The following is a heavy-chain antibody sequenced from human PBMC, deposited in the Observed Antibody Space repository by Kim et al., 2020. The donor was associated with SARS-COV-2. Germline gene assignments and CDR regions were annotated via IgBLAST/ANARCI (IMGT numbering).Heavy chain of an antibody. D-gene: IGHD3-10*01. CDR3: ARAALTSTSNLYYYYYGMDV. V-gene: IGHV1-3*01. CDR2: INAGNGNT. CDR1: GYTFTSYA. Sequence: ASVKVSCKASGYTFTSYAMHWVRQAPGQRLEWMGWINAGNGNTKYSQKFQGRVTITRDTSASTAYMELSSLRSEDTAVYYCARAALTSTSNLYYYYYGMDVWGQGTTVTVSS. J-gene: IGHJ6*02.